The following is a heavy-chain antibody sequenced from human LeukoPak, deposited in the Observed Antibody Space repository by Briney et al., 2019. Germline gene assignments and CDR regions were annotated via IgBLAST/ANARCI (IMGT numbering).Heavy chain of an antibody. Sequence: GGSLRLSCAASGFTFSSNYMSWVRQAPGKGLEWVSVVYTDGSTNYADSVKGRFTISRDNSKNTLYLQMNSLRAEDTAVYYCARDSHPYYFDYWGQGTLVTVSS. CDR1: GFTFSSNY. CDR3: ARDSHPYYFDY. V-gene: IGHV3-66*01. CDR2: VYTDGST. J-gene: IGHJ4*02.